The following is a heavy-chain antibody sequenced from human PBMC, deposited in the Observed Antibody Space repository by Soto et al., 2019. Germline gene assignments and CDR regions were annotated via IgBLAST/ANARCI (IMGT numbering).Heavy chain of an antibody. CDR1: GGSISSNSHY. CDR2: IYYSGNT. V-gene: IGHV4-39*01. CDR3: ERHYYDSSVCPPGDY. J-gene: IGHJ4*02. Sequence: PSETLSLTCTVSGGSISSNSHYWGWIRQPPGKGLEWIGSIYYSGNTYYNSSLKSRVTISVDTSQNQFSLKLSSVTAADTAVYFCERHYYDSSVCPPGDYWGQGTLVTV. D-gene: IGHD3-22*01.